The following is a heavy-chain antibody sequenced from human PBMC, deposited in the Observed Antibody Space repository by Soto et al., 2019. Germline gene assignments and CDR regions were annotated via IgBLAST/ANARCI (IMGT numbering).Heavy chain of an antibody. V-gene: IGHV3-23*01. Sequence: GGSLRLSCAASGFTFSSYAMSWVRQAPGKGLEWVSAISGSGGSTYYADSVKAQFTISRDNSKNTLYLQMNSLRAEDTAVYYCAKEGGSSSWYHFDYWGQGTLVTVSS. J-gene: IGHJ4*02. CDR3: AKEGGSSSWYHFDY. CDR1: GFTFSSYA. D-gene: IGHD6-13*01. CDR2: ISGSGGST.